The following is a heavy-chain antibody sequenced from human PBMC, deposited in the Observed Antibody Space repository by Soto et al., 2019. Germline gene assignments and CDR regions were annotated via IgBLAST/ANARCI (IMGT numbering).Heavy chain of an antibody. V-gene: IGHV1-8*01. Sequence: QVQLVQSGAEVKKPGASVKVSCKASGYTFTSYDINWVRQATGQGLEWMGWMNPNSGNTGYAQKFQGRVTMTRNTSISTAYMELSSLRSEDTAVYYCASSGGIQLWDYYYYGMDVWGQGTTVTVSS. CDR3: ASSGGIQLWDYYYYGMDV. CDR1: GYTFTSYD. CDR2: MNPNSGNT. D-gene: IGHD5-18*01. J-gene: IGHJ6*02.